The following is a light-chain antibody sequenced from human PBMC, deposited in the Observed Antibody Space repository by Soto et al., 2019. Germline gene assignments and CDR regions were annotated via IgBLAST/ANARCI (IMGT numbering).Light chain of an antibody. Sequence: DIQMTQSPSSLSASVGDRVTITCRASQGISNYLAWYQQKPGKVPKLLIYAASTLQSGVPSRFSGSGSGTDFTLSISRLQPEDFATYYCQKYNSAPRTFGQGTKVEIK. J-gene: IGKJ1*01. CDR2: AAS. CDR3: QKYNSAPRT. V-gene: IGKV1-27*01. CDR1: QGISNY.